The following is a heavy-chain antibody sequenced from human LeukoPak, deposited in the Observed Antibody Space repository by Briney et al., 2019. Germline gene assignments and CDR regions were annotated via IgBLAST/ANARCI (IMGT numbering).Heavy chain of an antibody. Sequence: PGGSLRLSCAASGFTFSDYWMHWVRQAPGKGLVWVSRINTDGSSTTYADSVKGRFTISRDNSKNTLYLQMNSLTAEDTAVYYCAKGRRGVGTTDFDYWGQGTLVTVSS. CDR3: AKGRRGVGTTDFDY. J-gene: IGHJ4*02. CDR1: GFTFSDYW. V-gene: IGHV3-74*01. D-gene: IGHD1-26*01. CDR2: INTDGSST.